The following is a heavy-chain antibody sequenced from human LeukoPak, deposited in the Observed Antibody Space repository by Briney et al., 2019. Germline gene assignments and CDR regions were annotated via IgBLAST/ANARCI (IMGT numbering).Heavy chain of an antibody. CDR1: GGSFSGYY. CDR3: ARNTLLNWFDP. CDR2: INHSGST. Sequence: SETLSLTCAVYGGSFSGYYWSWIRQPPGKGLEWIGEINHSGSTNYNPSLKSRVTMSVDTSKNQFSLKLSSVTAADTAVYYCARNTLLNWFDPWGQGTLVTVSS. J-gene: IGHJ5*02. D-gene: IGHD2-2*02. V-gene: IGHV4-34*01.